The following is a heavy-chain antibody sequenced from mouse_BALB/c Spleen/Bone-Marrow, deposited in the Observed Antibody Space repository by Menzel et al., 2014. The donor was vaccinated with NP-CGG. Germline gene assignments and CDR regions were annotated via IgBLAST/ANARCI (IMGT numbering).Heavy chain of an antibody. Sequence: VQLQQSGAELAKPGASVKLSCKASGYTFTGYWMHWVKQRPGHGLEWIGEINPSNGRTNYNEKFKSMATLTVDKPSSTAYMHLSSLTSEDSAVVYCSRLIYGSSYIVDFWGQGTSVTVSS. J-gene: IGHJ4*01. CDR2: INPSNGRT. D-gene: IGHD1-1*01. V-gene: IGHV1S81*02. CDR3: SRLIYGSSYIVDF. CDR1: GYTFTGYW.